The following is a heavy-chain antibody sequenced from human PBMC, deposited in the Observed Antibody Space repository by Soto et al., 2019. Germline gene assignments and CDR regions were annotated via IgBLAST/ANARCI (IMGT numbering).Heavy chain of an antibody. V-gene: IGHV3-30-3*01. CDR1: GFTFSSYA. Sequence: QVQLVESGGGVVQPGRSLRLSCAASGFTFSSYAMHWVRQAPGKGLEWVAVISYDRSNKYYADSVKGRFTISRDNSKNTLYLQMNSLRAEDTAVYYCARGGDYVVGYYYYGMDVWGQGTTVTVSS. D-gene: IGHD4-17*01. CDR2: ISYDRSNK. J-gene: IGHJ6*02. CDR3: ARGGDYVVGYYYYGMDV.